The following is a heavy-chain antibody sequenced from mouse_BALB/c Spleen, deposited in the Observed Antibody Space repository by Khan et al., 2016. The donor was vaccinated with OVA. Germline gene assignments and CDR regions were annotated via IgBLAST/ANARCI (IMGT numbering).Heavy chain of an antibody. V-gene: IGHV3-6*02. Sequence: EVQLQESGPGLVKPSQSLSLTCSVTGYSITSGYYWNWIRQFPGNKLEWMGYISYDGSTNYNPSLKNRISITRDTSKNQFFLKLNSVTTEDTATYYCARGGWLLLYYYAMDYWGQGTSVTVSS. J-gene: IGHJ4*01. CDR2: ISYDGST. CDR3: ARGGWLLLYYYAMDY. CDR1: GYSITSGYY. D-gene: IGHD2-3*01.